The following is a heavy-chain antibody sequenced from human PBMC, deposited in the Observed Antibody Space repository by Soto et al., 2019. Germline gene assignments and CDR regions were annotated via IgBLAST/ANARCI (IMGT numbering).Heavy chain of an antibody. CDR3: ARDPAGIVGATPTQYYYGMDV. CDR2: ISYDGSNK. Sequence: GGSLRLSCAASGFTFSSYGMHWVRQAPGKGLEWVAVISYDGSNKYYADSVKGRFTISRDNSKNTLYLQMNSLRAEDTAVYYCARDPAGIVGATPTQYYYGMDVWGQGTTVTVSS. J-gene: IGHJ6*02. V-gene: IGHV3-30*03. D-gene: IGHD1-26*01. CDR1: GFTFSSYG.